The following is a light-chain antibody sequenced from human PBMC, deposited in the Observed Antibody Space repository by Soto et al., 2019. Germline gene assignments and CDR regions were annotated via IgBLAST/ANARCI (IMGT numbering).Light chain of an antibody. CDR3: QQYNSWITIT. CDR1: QSISSK. J-gene: IGKJ5*01. V-gene: IGKV3-15*01. Sequence: EIVMTQSPATLSVSPGERATLSCRASQSISSKLGWYQQRPGQAPRLLIYGASTRATGIPARFSGSGSGTEFTLTISSLQSEDSAVYYCQQYNSWITITFVQGTRLEIK. CDR2: GAS.